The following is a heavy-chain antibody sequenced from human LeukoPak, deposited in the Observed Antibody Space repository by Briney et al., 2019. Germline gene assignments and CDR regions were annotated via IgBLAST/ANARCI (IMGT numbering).Heavy chain of an antibody. CDR2: IYHSGST. D-gene: IGHD6-13*01. Sequence: SETLSLTCAVSGVSISSGGYSWSWIRQPPGKGLEWIGYIYHSGSTYYNPSLKSRVTISVDTSKNQFSLKLSSVTAADTAVYYCARDPGIAAAGDPNDYYYGMDVWGQGTTVTVSS. CDR1: GVSISSGGYS. J-gene: IGHJ6*02. CDR3: ARDPGIAAAGDPNDYYYGMDV. V-gene: IGHV4-30-2*05.